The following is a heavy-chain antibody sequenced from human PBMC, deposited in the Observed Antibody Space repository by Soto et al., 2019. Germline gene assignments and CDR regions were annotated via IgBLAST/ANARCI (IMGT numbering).Heavy chain of an antibody. CDR2: INSRGNIT. CDR1: GFTFSNSW. Sequence: SLRLSCAASGFTFSNSWMHWIRQAPGTGLVWVSRINSRGNITTYAGSGKGRFTISRDNASKLLHVKVNILRAEDTAVYYCARTGYCNSSKCYNWFDPWGQGTLVTV. CDR3: ARTGYCNSSKCYNWFDP. J-gene: IGHJ5*02. V-gene: IGHV3-74*03. D-gene: IGHD2-2*01.